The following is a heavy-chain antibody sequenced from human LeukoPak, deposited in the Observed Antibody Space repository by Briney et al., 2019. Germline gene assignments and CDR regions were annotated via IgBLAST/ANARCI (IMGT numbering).Heavy chain of an antibody. V-gene: IGHV3-30*02. CDR1: GFTFSSYG. D-gene: IGHD6-13*01. Sequence: GGSLRLSCAASGFTFSSYGMHWVRQAPGKGLEWVAFIRYDGSNKYYADSVKGRFTISRDNSKNTLYLQMNSLRAEDTAVYYCANTIAAADEGIGYWGQGTLVTVSS. CDR2: IRYDGSNK. J-gene: IGHJ4*02. CDR3: ANTIAAADEGIGY.